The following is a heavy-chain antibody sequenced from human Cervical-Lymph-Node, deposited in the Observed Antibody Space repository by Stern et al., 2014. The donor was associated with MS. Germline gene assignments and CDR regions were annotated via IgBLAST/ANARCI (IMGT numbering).Heavy chain of an antibody. V-gene: IGHV1-3*01. CDR1: GYTFTNFV. J-gene: IGHJ4*02. CDR3: ARVSSSWLWYFDY. D-gene: IGHD6-13*01. CDR2: INAGNGNA. Sequence: VQLVESEAEVKKPGASVKVSCKASGYTFTNFVMHWVRQAPGQRLEWMGWINAGNGNARYSQRFLGRVTFTRDTSATTAYMELSSLRSEDTAIYYCARVSSSWLWYFDYWGQGTLVSVTS.